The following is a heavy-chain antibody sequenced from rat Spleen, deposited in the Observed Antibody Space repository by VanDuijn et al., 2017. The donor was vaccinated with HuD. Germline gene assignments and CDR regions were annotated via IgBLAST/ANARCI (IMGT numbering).Heavy chain of an antibody. CDR1: GFTFSNYG. V-gene: IGHV5-29*01. J-gene: IGHJ4*01. Sequence: EVQLVESGGGLVQPGRSLKLSCAASGFTFSNYGMAWVRQAPTKGLEWVATLSYDGTTTYYRDSVKGRFTISRDNAKSTLYLQMDSLRSEDTATYYCTTDPRSGYKVMDAWGQGASVTVSS. CDR2: LSYDGTTT. CDR3: TTDPRSGYKVMDA. D-gene: IGHD4-3*01.